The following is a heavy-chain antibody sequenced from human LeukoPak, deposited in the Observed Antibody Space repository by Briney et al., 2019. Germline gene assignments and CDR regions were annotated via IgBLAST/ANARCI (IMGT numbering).Heavy chain of an antibody. V-gene: IGHV4-34*01. J-gene: IGHJ5*02. CDR2: INHSGST. CDR1: GGSFSGYY. Sequence: KPSETLSLTCAVYGGSFSGYYWSWIRQPPGKGLEWIGEINHSGSTNYNPSLKSRVTISVDTSKNQFSLKLSSVTAADTAVYYCAGGDSSGWYGWFDPWGQGTLVTVSS. CDR3: AGGDSSGWYGWFDP. D-gene: IGHD6-19*01.